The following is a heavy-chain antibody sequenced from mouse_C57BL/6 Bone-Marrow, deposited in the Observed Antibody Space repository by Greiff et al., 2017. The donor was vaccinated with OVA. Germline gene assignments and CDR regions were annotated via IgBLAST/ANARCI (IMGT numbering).Heavy chain of an antibody. Sequence: VQLVESGAELVKPGASVKLSCKASGYTFTSYWMHWVKQRPGQGLEWIGMIHPNSGSTNYNEKFKSKATLTVDKSSSTAYMQLSSLTSEDSAVYYCARDGNSLAYWGQGTLVTVSA. V-gene: IGHV1-64*01. D-gene: IGHD2-1*01. CDR1: GYTFTSYW. J-gene: IGHJ3*01. CDR3: ARDGNSLAY. CDR2: IHPNSGST.